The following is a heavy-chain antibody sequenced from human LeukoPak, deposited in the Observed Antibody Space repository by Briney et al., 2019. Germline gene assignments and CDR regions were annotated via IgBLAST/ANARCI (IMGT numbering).Heavy chain of an antibody. CDR1: GFTFSSYA. Sequence: PGGSLRLSCAASGFTFSSYAMSWVRQAPGKGLEWVSAISGSGGSTYYADSVKGRFTISRDNSKNTLYLQMNSLRAEDTAVYYCAKVYNYYGSGSSTRVYYFDYWGQGTLVTVSS. D-gene: IGHD3-10*01. J-gene: IGHJ4*02. V-gene: IGHV3-23*01. CDR2: ISGSGGST. CDR3: AKVYNYYGSGSSTRVYYFDY.